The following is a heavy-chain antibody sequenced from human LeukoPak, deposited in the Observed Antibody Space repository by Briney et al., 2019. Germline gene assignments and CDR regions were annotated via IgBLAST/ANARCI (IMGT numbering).Heavy chain of an antibody. CDR1: GYTFTGNH. J-gene: IGHJ4*02. Sequence: SVKVSCKASGYTFTGNHMHWVRQAPGQGLEWMGWINPNSGGPNYAQKFQGRVIMTRDTSISTAYMELSRLGSDDTAVYYCARGGSTDSIHSCGGNCYFLDYWGQGTLVTVSS. D-gene: IGHD2-21*02. V-gene: IGHV1-2*02. CDR2: INPNSGGP. CDR3: ARGGSTDSIHSCGGNCYFLDY.